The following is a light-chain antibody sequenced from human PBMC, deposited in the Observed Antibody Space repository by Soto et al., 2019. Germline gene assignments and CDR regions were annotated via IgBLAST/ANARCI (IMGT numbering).Light chain of an antibody. J-gene: IGKJ4*01. CDR2: AAS. V-gene: IGKV1-39*01. CDR1: QTISSY. CDR3: QQSYSTPPLT. Sequence: DIQMTQSPSSLSASVGDRVTITCRASQTISSYLNWYQQKPGKAPNLLIYAASSLQSGVPSRFSGGGSGTDFTLTISSLQPEDFATYYCQQSYSTPPLTFGGGTKVEI.